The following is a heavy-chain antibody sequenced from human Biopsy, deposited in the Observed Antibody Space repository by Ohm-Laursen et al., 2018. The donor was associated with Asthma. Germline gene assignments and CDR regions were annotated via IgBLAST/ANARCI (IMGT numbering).Heavy chain of an antibody. Sequence: GASVKASCKTSGYTFNSAGITWVRQAPGQGLEWMGWISVYNGNTKVAQKLQDRATMTTDTSTSTAYMELRSLRSDDTAVYFCARAVDYSHYYGIDVWGQGTTVTVS. J-gene: IGHJ6*02. D-gene: IGHD3-10*01. V-gene: IGHV1-18*01. CDR1: GYTFNSAG. CDR2: ISVYNGNT. CDR3: ARAVDYSHYYGIDV.